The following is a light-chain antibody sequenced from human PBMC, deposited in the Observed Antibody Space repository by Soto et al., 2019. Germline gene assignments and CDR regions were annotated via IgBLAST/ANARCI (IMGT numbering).Light chain of an antibody. V-gene: IGKV1-12*02. Sequence: DIQLTQSPSSVSAFVGDRVTITCRASQHISSWLAWYQQKPGKAPKLLIYEASSLQSGVPSRFSGSGSGTDFTLTISSLQPEDFATYDCQQANSFPWTFGQGTKVEIK. CDR2: EAS. CDR1: QHISSW. J-gene: IGKJ1*01. CDR3: QQANSFPWT.